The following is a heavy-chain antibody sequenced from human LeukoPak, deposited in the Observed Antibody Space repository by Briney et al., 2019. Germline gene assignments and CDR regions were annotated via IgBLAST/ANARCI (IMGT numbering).Heavy chain of an antibody. D-gene: IGHD4-17*01. CDR1: GYSFTSYW. CDR2: IYPGDSDT. V-gene: IGHV5-51*01. J-gene: IGHJ3*02. CDR3: ARQRRSDYGVRGAFDI. Sequence: GESLKISCKGSGYSFTSYWIGWVRQMPGKGLEWMGMIYPGDSDTRYSPSFQGQVTISADKSISTAYLQWSSLKASDTAMYYCARQRRSDYGVRGAFDIWGQGTMVTVSS.